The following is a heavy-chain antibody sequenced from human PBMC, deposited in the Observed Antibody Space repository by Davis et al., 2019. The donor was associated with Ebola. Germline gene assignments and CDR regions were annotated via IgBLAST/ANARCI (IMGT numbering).Heavy chain of an antibody. CDR2: VDSDGTTA. Sequence: GESLKISCSASGFAFSYNWMHWVRQAPGKGLVWVSHVDSDGTTAYYADSVKGRFTISRDNAKRTLYLQMSSLRAEDTAVYYCSRDLKQRPPSYYDGMDVWGQGTSVTVSS. V-gene: IGHV3-74*01. CDR3: SRDLKQRPPSYYDGMDV. CDR1: GFAFSYNW. J-gene: IGHJ6*02. D-gene: IGHD6-6*01.